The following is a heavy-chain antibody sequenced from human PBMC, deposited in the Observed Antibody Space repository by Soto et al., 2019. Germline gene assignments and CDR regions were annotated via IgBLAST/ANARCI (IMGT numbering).Heavy chain of an antibody. J-gene: IGHJ5*02. CDR2: IIPIFGTA. CDR3: ARGGGLVIAAAGTGVWFDP. CDR1: GGTFSIYA. Sequence: SVKVSCKASGGTFSIYAISCVRQAPLQWREWMGGIIPIFGTANYAQKFQGRVTITADESTSTAYMELSSLRSEDTAVYYCARGGGLVIAAAGTGVWFDPWGQGTLVTVSS. V-gene: IGHV1-69*13. D-gene: IGHD6-13*01.